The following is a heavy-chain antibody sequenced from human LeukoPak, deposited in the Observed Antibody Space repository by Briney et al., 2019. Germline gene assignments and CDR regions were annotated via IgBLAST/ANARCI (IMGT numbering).Heavy chain of an antibody. CDR2: ISGSGGRT. V-gene: IGHV3-23*01. J-gene: IGHJ4*02. CDR1: GFAFSSFA. Sequence: GGSLRLSCAASGFAFSSFAMSLVRQAPGKGLEWVSAISGSGGRTNYADSVKGRFTISRDNAKNTLFLQINSLRAEDTAVYYCVKDFSQLDNWGQGTLVTVSS. CDR3: VKDFSQLDN.